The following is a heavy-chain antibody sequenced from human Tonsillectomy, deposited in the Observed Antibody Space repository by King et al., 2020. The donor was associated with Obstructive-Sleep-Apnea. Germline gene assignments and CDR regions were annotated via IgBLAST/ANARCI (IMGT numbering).Heavy chain of an antibody. Sequence: VQLQESGPGLVKPSETLSLTCTVSGYSISSGYYWGWIRQPPGKGLEWIGSIFYSGSTYYNPSLKSRVTISVDTSKNQFSLKLSSVTAADTAVYYCARATGPSYWYFDLWGRGTLVTVSS. CDR3: ARATGPSYWYFDL. CDR1: GYSISSGYY. J-gene: IGHJ2*01. CDR2: IFYSGST. V-gene: IGHV4-38-2*02. D-gene: IGHD3-9*01.